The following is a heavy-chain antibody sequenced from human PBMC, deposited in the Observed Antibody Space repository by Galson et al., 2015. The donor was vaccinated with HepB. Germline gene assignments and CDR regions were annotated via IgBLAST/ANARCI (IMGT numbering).Heavy chain of an antibody. Sequence: LRLSCAASGFRLSDSCMTWVRQSAGRVLEWVATINEDGSTKFYLDSVKGRFTISRDNAKNSVFLQMNNLRADDTAVYYCARGNNPNYWGQGTLVTVSS. CDR3: ARGNNPNY. CDR2: INEDGSTK. J-gene: IGHJ4*02. D-gene: IGHD1/OR15-1a*01. CDR1: GFRLSDSC. V-gene: IGHV3-7*03.